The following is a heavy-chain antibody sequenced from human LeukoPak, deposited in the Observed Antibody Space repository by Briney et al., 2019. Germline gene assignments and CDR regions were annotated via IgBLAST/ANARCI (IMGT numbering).Heavy chain of an antibody. D-gene: IGHD4-11*01. CDR3: ASYDYSNYAFDY. Sequence: SETLSLTCAVYGGSFSGYYWSWIRQPPGKGLEWIGEINHSGSTYYNPSLKSRVTISVDRSKNQFSLKLSSVTAADTAMYYCASYDYSNYAFDYWGQGTLVTVSS. J-gene: IGHJ4*02. CDR2: INHSGST. CDR1: GGSFSGYY. V-gene: IGHV4-34*01.